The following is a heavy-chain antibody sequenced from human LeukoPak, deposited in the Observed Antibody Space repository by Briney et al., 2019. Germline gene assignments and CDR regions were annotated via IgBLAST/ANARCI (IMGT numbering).Heavy chain of an antibody. J-gene: IGHJ6*03. CDR2: INPNSGGT. CDR1: GYTFTGYY. Sequence: ASVKVSCKASGYTFTGYYMHWVRQAPGQGLEWMGRINPNSGGTNYAQKFQGRVTMTRDTSISTAYMELSRLRSDDTAVYYCARDLTSYYYDSSGYYGSMDVWGKGTTVTASS. CDR3: ARDLTSYYYDSSGYYGSMDV. V-gene: IGHV1-2*06. D-gene: IGHD3-22*01.